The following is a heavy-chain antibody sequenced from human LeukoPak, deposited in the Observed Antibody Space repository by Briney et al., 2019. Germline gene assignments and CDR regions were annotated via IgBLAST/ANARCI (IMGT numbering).Heavy chain of an antibody. CDR1: GYTFTTHP. Sequence: GASVKVSCKASGYTFTTHPMNWVRQAPGQGLEWMGWINTETGNPTYALGFTGRFVFSLDTSVSTAYLQISSLKAEDTAVYYCARGSFTDGFDIWGQGTMVTVSS. CDR3: ARGSFTDGFDI. J-gene: IGHJ3*02. V-gene: IGHV7-4-1*02. D-gene: IGHD1-26*01. CDR2: INTETGNP.